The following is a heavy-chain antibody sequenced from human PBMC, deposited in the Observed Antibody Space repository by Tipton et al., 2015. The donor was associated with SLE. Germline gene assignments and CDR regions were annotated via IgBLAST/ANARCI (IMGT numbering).Heavy chain of an antibody. D-gene: IGHD3-16*01. CDR2: IFTTVSA. CDR3: ARFLVPRGNSWGYYFDS. J-gene: IGHJ4*02. CDR1: GGPISHRY. V-gene: IGHV4-4*07. Sequence: TLSLTCSVSGGPISHRYWNWIRQPAGSGLEWIGRIFTTVSANYNPSLKSRVTMSVDTSKNQFSLKLNSVTAADTAVYYCARFLVPRGNSWGYYFDSWGQGTLITVSS.